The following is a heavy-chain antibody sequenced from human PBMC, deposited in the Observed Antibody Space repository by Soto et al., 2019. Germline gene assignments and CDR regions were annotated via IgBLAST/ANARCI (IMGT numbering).Heavy chain of an antibody. CDR2: INPSCGST. Sequence: AAVKVSCKASGYTFTSYYMHWVRQAPGQGLEWMGIINPSCGSTTYAQKFQGRVTMTRYTSTSTVYMELSSLRSEDTAVYYCAFGSTYYYYDMDVWGQGTTVTVSS. V-gene: IGHV1-46*01. J-gene: IGHJ6*02. CDR3: AFGSTYYYYDMDV. D-gene: IGHD3-10*01. CDR1: GYTFTSYY.